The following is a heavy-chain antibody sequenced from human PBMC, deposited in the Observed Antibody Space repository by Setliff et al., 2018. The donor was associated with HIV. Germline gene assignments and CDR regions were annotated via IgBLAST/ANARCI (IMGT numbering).Heavy chain of an antibody. D-gene: IGHD4-4*01. J-gene: IGHJ4*02. V-gene: IGHV1-69*16. CDR3: ARDSRLQHYYFDY. CDR2: ITPILGTE. Sequence: SVKVSCKPSGYTFTAYLFTWVRQAPGQGFEWMGGITPILGTEKYAQKFQGRVTITTDESTSTAYMELSSLRSEDTAVYYCARDSRLQHYYFDYWGQGTLVTSPQ. CDR1: GYTFTAYL.